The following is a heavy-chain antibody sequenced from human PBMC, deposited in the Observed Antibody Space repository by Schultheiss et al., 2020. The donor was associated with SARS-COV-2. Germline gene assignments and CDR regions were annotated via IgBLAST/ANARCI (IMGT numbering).Heavy chain of an antibody. CDR2: ISGSGGST. J-gene: IGHJ6*02. CDR3: AKGAGWRNYYYYYGVDV. Sequence: GGSLRLSCAASGFTFSSYAMSWVRQAPGKGLEWVSAISGSGGSTYYADSVKGRFTISRDNSKNTLYLQMNSLRAEDTAVYYCAKGAGWRNYYYYYGVDVWGQGTTVTVSS. D-gene: IGHD6-19*01. CDR1: GFTFSSYA. V-gene: IGHV3-23*01.